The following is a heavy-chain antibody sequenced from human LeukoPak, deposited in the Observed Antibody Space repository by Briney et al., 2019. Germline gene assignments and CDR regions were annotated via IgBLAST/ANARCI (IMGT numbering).Heavy chain of an antibody. V-gene: IGHV3-53*05. CDR2: IYSGGDT. D-gene: IGHD2-2*01. Sequence: PGGSLRLSCAASGFMFINYSLNWVRQAPGKGLEWVSVIYSGGDTFYADSVKGRFTISRDNSRSTLYLQMNSLRVEDTGVYYCARALSQGAGAAVPSAPIDYWGQGTLVTVSS. CDR3: ARALSQGAGAAVPSAPIDY. J-gene: IGHJ4*02. CDR1: GFMFINYS.